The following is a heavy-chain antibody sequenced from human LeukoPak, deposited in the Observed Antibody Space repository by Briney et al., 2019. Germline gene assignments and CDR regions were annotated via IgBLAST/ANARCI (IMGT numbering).Heavy chain of an antibody. V-gene: IGHV1-18*01. CDR2: ISAYNGNT. Sequence: ASVKVSCKASGYTFTSYGISWVRQAPGQGLEWMGWISAYNGNTNYAQKLQGRVTMTTDTSTSTAYMELRSLRSDDTAVYYCARGDTIFGVVTQSPYYSMDDWGQGTTVTVSS. J-gene: IGHJ6*02. CDR1: GYTFTSYG. CDR3: ARGDTIFGVVTQSPYYSMDD. D-gene: IGHD3-3*01.